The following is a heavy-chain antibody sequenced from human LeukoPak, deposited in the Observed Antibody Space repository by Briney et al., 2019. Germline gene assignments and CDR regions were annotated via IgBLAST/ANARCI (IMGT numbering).Heavy chain of an antibody. CDR3: AKASYYDSSGYLS. V-gene: IGHV3-30*18. Sequence: GGSLRLSCAASGFTFSSYGMHWVRQAPGKGLEWVAVISYDGSNKYYADSVKGRFTISRDNSKNTLYLQMYSLRAEDTAVYYCAKASYYDSSGYLSWGQGTLVTVSS. CDR2: ISYDGSNK. CDR1: GFTFSSYG. J-gene: IGHJ4*02. D-gene: IGHD3-22*01.